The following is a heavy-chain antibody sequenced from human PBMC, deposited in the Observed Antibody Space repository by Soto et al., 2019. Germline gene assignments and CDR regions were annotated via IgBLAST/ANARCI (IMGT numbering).Heavy chain of an antibody. Sequence: EVQLVGSGGGLVQPGGSLRLSCVDSGFTFSSYWMSWVRQAPVKRLEWVGNIKQDGSEENYVDSVKGRFTISRDNAKNSMYLQMNSLRAEDTAVYYCARIAASGRGWDVWGQGTTVVVSS. D-gene: IGHD6-13*01. CDR1: GFTFSSYW. J-gene: IGHJ6*02. CDR3: ARIAASGRGWDV. V-gene: IGHV3-7*01. CDR2: IKQDGSEE.